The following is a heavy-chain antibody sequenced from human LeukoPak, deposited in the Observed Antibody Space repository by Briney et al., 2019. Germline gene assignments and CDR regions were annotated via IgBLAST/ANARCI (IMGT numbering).Heavy chain of an antibody. Sequence: ASVKVSCKASGGTFSSYAISWVRQAPGQGLEWMGGIIPIFGTANYAQKFQGRVTITTDESTSTAYMELSSLRSEDTAVYYCARDRIPYPFGIARRGPSDYWGQGTLVTVSS. CDR2: IIPIFGTA. CDR3: ARDRIPYPFGIARRGPSDY. J-gene: IGHJ4*02. D-gene: IGHD1-14*01. V-gene: IGHV1-69*05. CDR1: GGTFSSYA.